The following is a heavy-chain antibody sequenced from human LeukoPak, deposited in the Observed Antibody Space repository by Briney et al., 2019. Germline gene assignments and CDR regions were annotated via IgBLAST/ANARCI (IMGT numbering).Heavy chain of an antibody. CDR1: GGSINSYY. CDR3: ARDQQPDY. V-gene: IGHV4-59*01. Sequence: SETLSLTCTVSGGSINSYYWTWIRQPAGKGLEWIGCIYYSGSANYNPSLKSRVTISVDTSKNQFSLELRSLTAADSAVYYCARDQQPDYWGQGTLVTVSS. J-gene: IGHJ4*02. CDR2: IYYSGSA. D-gene: IGHD6-13*01.